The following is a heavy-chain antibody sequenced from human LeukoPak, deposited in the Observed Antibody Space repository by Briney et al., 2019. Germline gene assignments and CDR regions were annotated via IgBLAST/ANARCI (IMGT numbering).Heavy chain of an antibody. CDR3: VRGNDYGGPHY. D-gene: IGHD4-23*01. Sequence: GGSLRLSCAVSGFTFSSYWMHWVRQAPGKGLVWVSRIDRDGSRINYADSVKGRFTISRDNGKNTLFLQMNSLRAEDAAVYYCVRGNDYGGPHYWGQGTLVTVPS. J-gene: IGHJ4*02. CDR2: IDRDGSRI. V-gene: IGHV3-74*01. CDR1: GFTFSSYW.